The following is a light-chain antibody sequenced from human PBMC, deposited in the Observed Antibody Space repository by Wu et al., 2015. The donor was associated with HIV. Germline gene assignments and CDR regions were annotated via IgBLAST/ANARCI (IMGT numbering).Light chain of an antibody. CDR2: GVF. CDR3: QQSSNWPLT. V-gene: IGKV3-11*01. CDR1: QRIRSY. Sequence: EIVLSQSPAILSLSPGERASLSCRASQRIRSYLAWYQQKPGQAPRLLISGVFNRATGIPARFSGSGSGTDFTLTISSLEPEDFAIYYCQQSSNWPLTFGQGTQLDIK. J-gene: IGKJ5*01.